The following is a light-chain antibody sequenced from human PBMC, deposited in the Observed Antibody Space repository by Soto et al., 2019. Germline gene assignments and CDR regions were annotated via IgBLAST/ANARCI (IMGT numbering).Light chain of an antibody. V-gene: IGKV1-5*03. Sequence: DIQMTQSPTILTASVGDRVTITCRASQSISSWLAWYQQKPGKAPKLLIYTASSLESGVPSRFSGSGSGTEFTLTISSLQPDDFATYYCQQYNSQGTFGQGTKVEIK. J-gene: IGKJ1*01. CDR2: TAS. CDR3: QQYNSQGT. CDR1: QSISSW.